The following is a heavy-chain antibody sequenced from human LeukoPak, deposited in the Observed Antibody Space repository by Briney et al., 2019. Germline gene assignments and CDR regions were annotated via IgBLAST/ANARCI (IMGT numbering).Heavy chain of an antibody. CDR2: ISSTCSTM. Sequence: GGSLRLSCAASEFTFSTYAMNWVRQAPGKGLEWVGYISSTCSTMFYADSVKGRFTLSRDNADNSLYLRMNSLRVEDTALYYCVRGGWRIIETGGDSWGQGTLVTVSS. V-gene: IGHV3-48*04. D-gene: IGHD2-15*01. J-gene: IGHJ4*02. CDR1: EFTFSTYA. CDR3: VRGGWRIIETGGDS.